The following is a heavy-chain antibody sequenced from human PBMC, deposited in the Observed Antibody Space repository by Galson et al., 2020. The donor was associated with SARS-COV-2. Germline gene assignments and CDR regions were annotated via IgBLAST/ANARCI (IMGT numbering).Heavy chain of an antibody. J-gene: IGHJ6*02. CDR3: AREMGLLWFGELWAYYYGMDV. CDR1: GYTFTSYG. Sequence: GESLKISCKASGYTFTSYGISWVRQAPGQGLEWMGWISAYNGNTNYAQKLQGRVTMTTDTSTSTAYMELRSMRSDDTAVYYCAREMGLLWFGELWAYYYGMDVWGQGTTVTVSS. V-gene: IGHV1-18*01. CDR2: ISAYNGNT. D-gene: IGHD3-10*01.